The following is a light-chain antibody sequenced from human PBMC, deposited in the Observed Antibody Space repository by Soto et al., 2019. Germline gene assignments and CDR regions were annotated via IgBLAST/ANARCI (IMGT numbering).Light chain of an antibody. V-gene: IGKV1-5*03. CDR1: QTISSW. Sequence: DIQMTQSPSTLSGSVGDRFTITCRASQTISSWLAWYQQKPGKAPKLLIYKASTLKSGVPSRFSGSGSGTDFTLTISSLQPDDFATYYCQQYNSYPRTFGQGTKVDI. CDR2: KAS. J-gene: IGKJ1*01. CDR3: QQYNSYPRT.